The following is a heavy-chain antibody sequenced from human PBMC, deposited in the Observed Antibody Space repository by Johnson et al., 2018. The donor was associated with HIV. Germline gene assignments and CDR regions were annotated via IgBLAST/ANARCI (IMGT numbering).Heavy chain of an antibody. D-gene: IGHD3-10*01. V-gene: IGHV3-15*01. CDR3: TTDAPITMVRGVIGVTFDI. CDR2: IKSKTDGDTT. CDR1: GFTFSNAW. Sequence: VQLVESGGGLAKPAWSPRLSCAASGFTFSNAWMSWVRQAPGKGLEWVGRIKSKTDGDTTYYADSVKGRFTISRDDSKNTQYLQMNSLKTEDTAVYYCTTDAPITMVRGVIGVTFDIWGQGTMVTVSS. J-gene: IGHJ3*02.